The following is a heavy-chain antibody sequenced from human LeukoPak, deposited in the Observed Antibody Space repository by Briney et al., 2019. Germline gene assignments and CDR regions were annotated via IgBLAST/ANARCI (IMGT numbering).Heavy chain of an antibody. CDR3: AKGSARSYSQYYYYGMDV. CDR1: GFTFSSYA. Sequence: GGSLRLSCAASGFTFSSYAMSWVRQAPGKGPEGVSAISGSGGSTYYADSVKGRFTISRDNSKNTLYLQMNSLRAEDTAVYYCAKGSARSYSQYYYYGMDVWGQGTTVTVSS. CDR2: ISGSGGST. V-gene: IGHV3-23*01. J-gene: IGHJ6*02. D-gene: IGHD1-26*01.